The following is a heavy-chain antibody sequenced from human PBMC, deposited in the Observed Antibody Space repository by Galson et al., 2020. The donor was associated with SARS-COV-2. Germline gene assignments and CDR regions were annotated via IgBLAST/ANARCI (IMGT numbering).Heavy chain of an antibody. V-gene: IGHV3-74*03. D-gene: IGHD1-26*01. Sequence: GESLKISCVASGFTFSSYWMHWVRQTPGKGLVWVSRINTDGSITKYADSVKGRFTISRDNAKNTLYLRMSSLRAEDTAMYYCARSGMGSYDSWGQGTLVTVSA. CDR1: GFTFSSYW. J-gene: IGHJ4*02. CDR3: ARSGMGSYDS. CDR2: INTDGSIT.